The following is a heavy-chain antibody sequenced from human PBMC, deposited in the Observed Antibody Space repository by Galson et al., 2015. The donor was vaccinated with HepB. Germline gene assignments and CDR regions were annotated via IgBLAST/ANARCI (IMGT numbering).Heavy chain of an antibody. CDR1: GFTFSSYA. CDR3: ARDPPLSYGDYDGYHYYGMDV. CDR2: ISYDGSNK. Sequence: SLRLSCAASGFTFSSYAMHWVRQAPGKGLEWVAVISYDGSNKYYADSVKGRFTISRDNSKNTLYLQMNSLRAEDTAVYYCARDPPLSYGDYDGYHYYGMDVWGQGTTVTVSS. V-gene: IGHV3-30-3*01. D-gene: IGHD4-17*01. J-gene: IGHJ6*02.